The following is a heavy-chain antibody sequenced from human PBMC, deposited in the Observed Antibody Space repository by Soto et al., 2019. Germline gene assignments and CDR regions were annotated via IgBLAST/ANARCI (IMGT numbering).Heavy chain of an antibody. CDR1: GFAFRSYN. J-gene: IGHJ4*02. V-gene: IGHV3-21*01. Sequence: EVQLVESGGGLVKPGGSLTLSGAASGFAFRSYNINWVRQAPGKGLEWVASISSGSSNIYYADSVKGRFTISRDNAKNSLFLQMDSLRAEDSAVYYCASATVVAATFDFWGQGTLVTVSS. D-gene: IGHD2-15*01. CDR2: ISSGSSNI. CDR3: ASATVVAATFDF.